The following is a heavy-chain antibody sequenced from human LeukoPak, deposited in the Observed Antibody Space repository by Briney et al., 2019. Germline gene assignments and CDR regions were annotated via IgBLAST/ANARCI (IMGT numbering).Heavy chain of an antibody. J-gene: IGHJ6*02. CDR3: ARDGLRHYYYYYGMDV. CDR2: INHSGST. Sequence: SETLSLTRAVYGGSFSGYYWSWIRQPPGKGLEWIGEINHSGSTNYNPSLKSRVTISVDTSKNQFSLKLSSVTAADTAVYYCARDGLRHYYYYYGMDVWGQGTTVTVSS. CDR1: GGSFSGYY. D-gene: IGHD5-12*01. V-gene: IGHV4-34*01.